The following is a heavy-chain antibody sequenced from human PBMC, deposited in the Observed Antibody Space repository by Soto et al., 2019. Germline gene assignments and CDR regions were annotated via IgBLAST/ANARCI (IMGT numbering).Heavy chain of an antibody. CDR3: ARGMGEVSTFYKYSAMDV. J-gene: IGHJ6*02. CDR1: GGSFSGFY. D-gene: IGHD3-16*01. Sequence: XESLSRTCAVYGGSFSGFYWSWIRQPPGKGLEWIGEINHSGRTKYTPSRKSRVTISVDTSKKQFSLKLSSVTAADTAVYYCARGMGEVSTFYKYSAMDVWGQGTTVTVSS. CDR2: INHSGRT. V-gene: IGHV4-34*01.